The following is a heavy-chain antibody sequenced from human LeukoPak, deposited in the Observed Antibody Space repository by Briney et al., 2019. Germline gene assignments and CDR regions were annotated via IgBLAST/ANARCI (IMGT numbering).Heavy chain of an antibody. CDR1: GDSISRYY. CDR3: ARVFIPRTGRSWFDP. D-gene: IGHD3-10*01. J-gene: IGHJ5*02. Sequence: PSETLSLTCTVSGDSISRYYWSWIRQPPGKGLEWIGYIYYSGSTNYNPSLKSRVTISVDTSKNQFSLKLSSVTAADTAVYYCARVFIPRTGRSWFDPWGQGTLVTVSS. V-gene: IGHV4-59*01. CDR2: IYYSGST.